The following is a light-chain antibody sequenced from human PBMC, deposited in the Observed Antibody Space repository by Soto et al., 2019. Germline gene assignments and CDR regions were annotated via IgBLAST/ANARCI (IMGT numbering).Light chain of an antibody. V-gene: IGKV1-39*01. CDR1: QSISTY. CDR3: QQSFSTHNFT. Sequence: DIQMTQSPSSLSASVGYIFTIACRASQSISTYLNWYQQKPGKAPKLLIYAASSLQSGVPSRFSGSGSGTDFTLTISSLKTEDFANYYCQQSFSTHNFTFGGGTKVDIK. CDR2: AAS. J-gene: IGKJ4*01.